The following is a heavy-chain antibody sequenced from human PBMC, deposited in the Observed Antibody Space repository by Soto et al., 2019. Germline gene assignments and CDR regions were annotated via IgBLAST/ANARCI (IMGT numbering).Heavy chain of an antibody. Sequence: QVQLVESGGVVVQPGRSLRLSCAASGFTFSSYGMHWVRQAPGKGLEWVAVISYDGSKKYYADSVKGRFTISRDNSKNTLYLQMNSLRADDTAVYYCAKSNDFWSGRTVNCDYWGQGTLVTVSS. CDR3: AKSNDFWSGRTVNCDY. CDR1: GFTFSSYG. CDR2: ISYDGSKK. J-gene: IGHJ4*02. D-gene: IGHD3-3*01. V-gene: IGHV3-30*18.